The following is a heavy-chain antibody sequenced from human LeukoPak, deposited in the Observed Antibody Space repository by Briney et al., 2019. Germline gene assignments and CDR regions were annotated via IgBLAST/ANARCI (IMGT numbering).Heavy chain of an antibody. Sequence: ASVKVSCKASGYTFTTYGFTWVRQAPRQGLEWMGWISAHNGNTNYAQKLQGRVTMTTDTSTSTAYMELRSLRSDDTAVYYCARDLGYDSSGYYTYDAFDIWGQGTMVTVSS. V-gene: IGHV1-18*01. CDR1: GYTFTTYG. CDR2: ISAHNGNT. J-gene: IGHJ3*02. CDR3: ARDLGYDSSGYYTYDAFDI. D-gene: IGHD3-22*01.